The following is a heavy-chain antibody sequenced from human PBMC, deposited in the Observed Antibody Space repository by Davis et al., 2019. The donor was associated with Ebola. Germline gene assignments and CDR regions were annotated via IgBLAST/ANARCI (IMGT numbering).Heavy chain of an antibody. CDR1: Y. V-gene: IGHV4-31*02. CDR2: IYYSGST. Sequence: YWIGWVRQMPGKGLEWIGYIYYSGSTYYNPSLKSRVTISVDTSKNQFSLKLSSVTAADTAVYYCARVGLVGAFDIWGQGTMVTVSS. J-gene: IGHJ3*02. D-gene: IGHD3-16*01. CDR3: ARVGLVGAFDI.